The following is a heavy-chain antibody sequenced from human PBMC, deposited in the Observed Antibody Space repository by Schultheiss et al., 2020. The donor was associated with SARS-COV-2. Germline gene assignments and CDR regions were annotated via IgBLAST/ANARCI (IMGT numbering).Heavy chain of an antibody. CDR2: IYWDDDK. CDR3: AHSPDYDILTGYYHGVDV. CDR1: GFSLSTSGVG. Sequence: SGPTLVKPTQTLTLTCTFSGFSLSTSGVGVGWIRQPPGKALEWLGLIYWDDDKRYSPSLKNRLTITKDTSKNQVVLTMTNMDPVDTATYYCAHSPDYDILTGYYHGVDVWGQGTTVTVSS. J-gene: IGHJ6*02. D-gene: IGHD3-9*01. V-gene: IGHV2-5*02.